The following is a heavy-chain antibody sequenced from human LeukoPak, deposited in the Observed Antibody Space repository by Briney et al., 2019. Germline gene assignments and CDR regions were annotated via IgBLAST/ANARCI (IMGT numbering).Heavy chain of an antibody. CDR1: GFTFSSYS. D-gene: IGHD1-7*01. Sequence: PGGSLRLSCATSGFTFSSYSINWVRQAPGKGLQWVSYISSSSSSIYYADSVKGRFTISRDNAKNSLYLQMNSLRAEDTAVYYCARGTGTLTTDFDYWGQGTLVTVSS. CDR3: ARGTGTLTTDFDY. J-gene: IGHJ4*02. V-gene: IGHV3-48*01. CDR2: ISSSSSSI.